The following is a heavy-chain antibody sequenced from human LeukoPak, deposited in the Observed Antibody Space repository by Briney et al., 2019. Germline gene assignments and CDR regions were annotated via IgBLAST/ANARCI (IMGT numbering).Heavy chain of an antibody. CDR1: GFTFTSYS. Sequence: QPGGSLRLSCAASGFTFTSYSMSWVRQAPGKGLEWVSGTSDRGDYTYYADSVKGRFTISRDSSKNTLFLQLNSLRAEDTAVYYCARDLGYCTNGACHTRFDYWGQGTLVTVSS. V-gene: IGHV3-23*01. J-gene: IGHJ4*02. CDR2: TSDRGDYT. D-gene: IGHD2-8*01. CDR3: ARDLGYCTNGACHTRFDY.